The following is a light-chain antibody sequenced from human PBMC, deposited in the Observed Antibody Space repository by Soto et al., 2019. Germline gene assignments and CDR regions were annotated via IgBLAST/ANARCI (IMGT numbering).Light chain of an antibody. CDR3: QQRGNWPPT. Sequence: EIVLTQSPATLSLSPGERATLSCRASQSIGSFLAWYHQKPGQPPRLLIYDASNRATCIPGRFSGSGSGTDFTLTISSLEPEDFAFYYCQQRGNWPPTFGPGTKVNIK. CDR1: QSIGSF. V-gene: IGKV3-11*01. CDR2: DAS. J-gene: IGKJ3*01.